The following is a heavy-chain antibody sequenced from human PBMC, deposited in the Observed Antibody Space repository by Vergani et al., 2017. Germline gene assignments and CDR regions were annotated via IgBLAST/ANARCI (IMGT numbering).Heavy chain of an antibody. CDR1: GDSMNTYY. Sequence: QVHLQESGPGVVKPSDTLSLTFTVSGDSMNTYYWTWIRQPPGKGLEWIGYIYDSGDTKYNPSLKSRVTMSLDTYKNQFSLNLYSVTAADTAGFYCARATCSGGSCYRGFEYWGQGSLITVSS. D-gene: IGHD2-15*01. J-gene: IGHJ4*02. CDR3: ARATCSGGSCYRGFEY. CDR2: IYDSGDT. V-gene: IGHV4-59*07.